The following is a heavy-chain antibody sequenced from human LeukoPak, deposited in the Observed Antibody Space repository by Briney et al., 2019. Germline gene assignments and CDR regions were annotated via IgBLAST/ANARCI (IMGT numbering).Heavy chain of an antibody. Sequence: GGSLRLSCAASGFTFSSYWMHWVRQAPGKGLVWVSRINTDGSSTSYADSVKGRFTISRDNAKNTLYLQMNSLRAEDTAVYYCVRQRAGGNWFDPWGQGTPVTVSS. CDR3: VRQRAGGNWFDP. D-gene: IGHD3-10*01. V-gene: IGHV3-74*01. CDR1: GFTFSSYW. J-gene: IGHJ5*02. CDR2: INTDGSST.